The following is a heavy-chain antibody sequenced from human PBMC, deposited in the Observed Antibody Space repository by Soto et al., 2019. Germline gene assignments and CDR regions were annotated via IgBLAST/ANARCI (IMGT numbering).Heavy chain of an antibody. CDR3: ARDQWLKVPAVVGDKFDS. CDR1: GYDFIGHG. Sequence: QVQLVQSGGEEKKPGASVKVSCKASGYDFIGHGISWVRQARGQGLEWMGWINSYNGDTKYARKYQDRITLTKDKSTRTVSMELTSLRSDATAVYYCARDQWLKVPAVVGDKFDSWGQGTLVTVSS. J-gene: IGHJ5*01. CDR2: INSYNGDT. D-gene: IGHD6-19*01. V-gene: IGHV1-18*04.